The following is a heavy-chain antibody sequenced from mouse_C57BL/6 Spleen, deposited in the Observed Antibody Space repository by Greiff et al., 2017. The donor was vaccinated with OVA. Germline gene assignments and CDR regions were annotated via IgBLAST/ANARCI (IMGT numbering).Heavy chain of an antibody. V-gene: IGHV5-17*01. Sequence: EVQVVESGGGLVKPGGSLKLSCAASGFTFSDYGMHWVRQAPEKGLEWVAYISSGSSTIYYADTVKGRFTISRDNAKNTLFLQMTSLRSEDTAMYYCARSGGDAAMDYWGQGTSVTVSS. J-gene: IGHJ4*01. CDR3: ARSGGDAAMDY. CDR1: GFTFSDYG. CDR2: ISSGSSTI.